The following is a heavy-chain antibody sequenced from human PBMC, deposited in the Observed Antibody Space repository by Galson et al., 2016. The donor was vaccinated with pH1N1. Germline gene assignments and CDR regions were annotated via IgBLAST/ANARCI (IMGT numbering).Heavy chain of an antibody. D-gene: IGHD2-15*01. V-gene: IGHV5-51*03. CDR2: IYPGDSDT. CDR1: GYSFTSYW. Sequence: QSGAEVKKPGESLKISCKGSGYSFTSYWIGWVRQMPGKGLEWMGIIYPGDSDTRYSPSLQGQVTISADKSISTAYLQWSSLKASDTAMYYCASGGYCSGGSCHSAAFDIWGQGTMVTVSS. CDR3: ASGGYCSGGSCHSAAFDI. J-gene: IGHJ3*02.